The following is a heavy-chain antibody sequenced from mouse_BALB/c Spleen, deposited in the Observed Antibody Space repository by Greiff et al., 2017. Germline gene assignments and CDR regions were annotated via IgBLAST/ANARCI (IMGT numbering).Heavy chain of an antibody. Sequence: EVQLQESGPELVKPGASVKISCKASGYSFTGYYMHWVKQSHVKSLEWIGRINPYNGATSYNQNFKDKASLTVDKSSSTAYMELHSLTSEDSAVYYCARSWEGAMDYWGQGTSVTVSS. J-gene: IGHJ4*01. CDR3: ARSWEGAMDY. CDR1: GYSFTGYY. V-gene: IGHV1-31*01. D-gene: IGHD4-1*01. CDR2: INPYNGAT.